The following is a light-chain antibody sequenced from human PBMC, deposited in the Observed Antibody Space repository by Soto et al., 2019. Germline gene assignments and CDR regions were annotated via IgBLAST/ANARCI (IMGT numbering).Light chain of an antibody. CDR2: SIN. Sequence: QSVLTQPPSESGTPGQRVTISCSGSRSNIGSNTVNWYQQLPGTAPKFLIYSINQRPSGVPKRFSGSKSGTSASLAISGLQSEDEADYYCATWDDSLNGHVVFGGGTKVTVL. CDR1: RSNIGSNT. CDR3: ATWDDSLNGHVV. J-gene: IGLJ2*01. V-gene: IGLV1-44*01.